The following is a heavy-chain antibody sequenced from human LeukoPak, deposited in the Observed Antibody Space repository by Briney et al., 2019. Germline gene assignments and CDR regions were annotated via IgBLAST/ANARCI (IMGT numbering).Heavy chain of an antibody. V-gene: IGHV1-69*13. Sequence: SVKVSCKASGYTFSSYAISWVRQAPGQGLEWMGGIIPIFGTANYAQKFQGRVTITADESTSTAYMELSSLRSEDTAVYYCARGPRYNWNDGYAFDIWGQGTMVTVSS. CDR2: IIPIFGTA. J-gene: IGHJ3*02. CDR1: GYTFSSYA. D-gene: IGHD1-20*01. CDR3: ARGPRYNWNDGYAFDI.